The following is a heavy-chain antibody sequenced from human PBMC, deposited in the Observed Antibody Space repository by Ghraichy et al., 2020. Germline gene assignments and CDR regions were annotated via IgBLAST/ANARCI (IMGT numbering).Heavy chain of an antibody. D-gene: IGHD3-10*01. CDR2: IKQDGSEK. J-gene: IGHJ6*02. CDR3: ARFGSGSYYYYYGMDV. V-gene: IGHV3-7*01. Sequence: GSLRLSCAASKFTFSSYWMSWVRQAPGKGLEWVANIKQDGSEKYYVDSVKGRFTISRDNAKNSLYLQMNSLRAEDTAVYYCARFGSGSYYYYYGMDVWGQGTTVTVSS. CDR1: KFTFSSYW.